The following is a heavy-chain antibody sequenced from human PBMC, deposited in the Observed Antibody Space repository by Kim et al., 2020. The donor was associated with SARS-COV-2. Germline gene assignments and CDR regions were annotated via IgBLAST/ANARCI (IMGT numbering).Heavy chain of an antibody. CDR3: AKDSXGGDPXAD. J-gene: IGHJ4*02. V-gene: IGHV3-23*01. Sequence: VGSLRLSCAASGFTFSDYYMSWIRQAPGKGLXWVSVXSDGSIRTFYADSVKGRXXVSRXXSKNTVYLQMNNLRIDDTXIYYCAKDSXGGDPXADWGQGTLVTVSS. CDR1: GFTFSDYY. D-gene: IGHD3-16*01. CDR2: XSDGSIRT.